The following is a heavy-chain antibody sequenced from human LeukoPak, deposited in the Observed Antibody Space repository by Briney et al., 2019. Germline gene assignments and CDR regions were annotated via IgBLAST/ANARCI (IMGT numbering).Heavy chain of an antibody. CDR1: GGSISSYY. CDR3: ARVKGGWQAYYYYGMDV. D-gene: IGHD1-26*01. Sequence: SETLSLTCTVSGGSISSYYWSWIRQPPGKGLEWIGYIYYSGSTNYNPSLKSRVTISVDTSKNQFSLKLSSVTAADTAVYYCARVKGGWQAYYYYGMDVWGQGTTVTVSS. V-gene: IGHV4-59*01. J-gene: IGHJ6*02. CDR2: IYYSGST.